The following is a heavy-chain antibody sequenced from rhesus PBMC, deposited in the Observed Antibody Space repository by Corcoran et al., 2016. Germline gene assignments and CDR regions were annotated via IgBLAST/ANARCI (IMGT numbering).Heavy chain of an antibody. D-gene: IGHD1-44*01. Sequence: QVQLQESGPGLVKPSETLSLTCTVSGASVRDTYYLRWSLHHPGHGLEWIGNIAGGGKGVEYDPSLESRVTISKDTSMNQISLKLNSVTAADTAVYFCARGPYYTVGTSMVYWGQGVQVIVSS. J-gene: IGHJ4*01. CDR3: ARGPYYTVGTSMVY. CDR1: GASVRDTYY. CDR2: IAGGGKGV. V-gene: IGHV4-106*01.